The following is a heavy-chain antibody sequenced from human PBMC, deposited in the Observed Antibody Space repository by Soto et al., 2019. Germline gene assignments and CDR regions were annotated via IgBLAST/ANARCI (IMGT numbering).Heavy chain of an antibody. CDR2: IYYSAST. Sequence: SETLSLTCTVSGGSISSYYWSWIRQPPGRGLEWIGYIYYSASTNYNPSLKSRVTISVDISKSQFSLRLTSVTAADTAVYYCARYNAASGTYYFDFWGQGALVTVSS. CDR1: GGSISSYY. D-gene: IGHD6-13*01. J-gene: IGHJ4*02. CDR3: ARYNAASGTYYFDF. V-gene: IGHV4-59*12.